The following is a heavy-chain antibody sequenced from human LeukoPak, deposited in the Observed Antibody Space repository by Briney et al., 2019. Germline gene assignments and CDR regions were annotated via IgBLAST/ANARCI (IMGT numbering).Heavy chain of an antibody. CDR2: ISTTSNEI. Sequence: GGSLRLSCEASGFTLRSYAMNWVRQAPGKGLEWVSVISTTSNEIYYADSVKGRFTISRDNSKNSLYLQMYSLRAEDTAVYYCARDLYYFGSGTYYRSDAFDIWGQGTMVTVSA. V-gene: IGHV3-21*01. J-gene: IGHJ3*02. CDR3: ARDLYYFGSGTYYRSDAFDI. D-gene: IGHD3-10*01. CDR1: GFTLRSYA.